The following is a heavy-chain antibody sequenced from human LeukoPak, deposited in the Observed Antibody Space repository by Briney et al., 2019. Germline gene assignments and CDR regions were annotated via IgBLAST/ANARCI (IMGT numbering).Heavy chain of an antibody. CDR1: GYSISSGYY. CDR3: ARGSLGVVVPAARMNWFDP. V-gene: IGHV4-38-2*01. D-gene: IGHD2-2*01. Sequence: SETLSLTCAVSGYSISSGYYWGWIRQPPGKGLEWIGSIYHSGSTYYNPSLNSRVTISVDTSKNQFSLKLSSVTAADTAVYYCARGSLGVVVPAARMNWFDPWGQGTLVTVSS. J-gene: IGHJ5*02. CDR2: IYHSGST.